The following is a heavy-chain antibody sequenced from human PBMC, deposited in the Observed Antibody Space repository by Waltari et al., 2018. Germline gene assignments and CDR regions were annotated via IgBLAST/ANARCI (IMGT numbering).Heavy chain of an antibody. J-gene: IGHJ6*02. CDR2: ISPICGTA. CDR3: ARGDGYNSGYYYYGMDV. CDR1: GGTFSSYA. V-gene: IGHV1-69*08. D-gene: IGHD5-12*01. Sequence: QVQLVQSGAEVKKPGSSVKVSCKASGGTFSSYAISWVRQAPGQGLEWMGRISPICGTANYAQKFQGRVTITADKSTSTAYMELSSLRSEDTAVYYCARGDGYNSGYYYYGMDVWGQGTTVTVSS.